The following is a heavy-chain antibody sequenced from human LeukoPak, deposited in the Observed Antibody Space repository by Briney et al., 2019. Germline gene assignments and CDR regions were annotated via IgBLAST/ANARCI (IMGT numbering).Heavy chain of an antibody. J-gene: IGHJ4*02. D-gene: IGHD3-10*01. CDR1: GFTFSTYT. CDR3: VCYYASGVFY. V-gene: IGHV3-23*01. CDR2: ISGSGGGGGTT. Sequence: PGGSLRLSCAASGFTFSTYTMSWVRQAPGKGLEWVSAISGSGGGGGTTNYADSVKGRFTISRDNSKNTLCLRMNSLRAEDTAVYYRVCYYASGVFYWGQGTLVTVSS.